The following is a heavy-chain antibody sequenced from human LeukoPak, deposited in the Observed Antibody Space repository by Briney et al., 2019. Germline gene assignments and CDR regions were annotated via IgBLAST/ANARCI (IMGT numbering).Heavy chain of an antibody. CDR3: AREGSIVPHQDLDY. Sequence: GGSLRLSCAASGFTFTSYWMSWVRQAPGKGLEWVSSINSRGSDKYYADSVEGRFTISRDNAKNSLFLQMNSLRAEDTAVYYCAREGSIVPHQDLDYWGQGTLATVSS. J-gene: IGHJ4*02. CDR2: INSRGSDK. CDR1: GFTFTSYW. V-gene: IGHV3-21*01. D-gene: IGHD2-8*01.